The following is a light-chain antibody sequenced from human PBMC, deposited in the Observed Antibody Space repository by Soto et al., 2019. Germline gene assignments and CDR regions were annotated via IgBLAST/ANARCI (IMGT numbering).Light chain of an antibody. V-gene: IGKV3-20*01. CDR1: QSVSNNY. CDR2: GAS. J-gene: IGKJ1*01. CDR3: QQYCSSGT. Sequence: EIVLTQSPGTLSLSPGERATLSCRDSQSVSNNYLAWYQQKPGQAPRLLIYGASNRATGIPDRFSGSGSGKDFTLTISRLEPEDLAVYYCQQYCSSGTFGQGTKGEIK.